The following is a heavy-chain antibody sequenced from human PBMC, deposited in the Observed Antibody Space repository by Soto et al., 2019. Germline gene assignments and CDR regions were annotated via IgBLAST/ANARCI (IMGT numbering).Heavy chain of an antibody. D-gene: IGHD6-19*01. J-gene: IGHJ4*02. CDR1: GDSVSSNSAA. CDR3: ARENWQWLVPGYFDY. CDR2: TYYRSKWYN. Sequence: SPTLSLTCAISGDSVSSNSAAWNWIRQSPSRGLEWLGRTYYRSKWYNDYAVSVKSRITINPDTSKNQFSLQLNSVTPEDTAVYYCARENWQWLVPGYFDYWGQGTLVTVSS. V-gene: IGHV6-1*01.